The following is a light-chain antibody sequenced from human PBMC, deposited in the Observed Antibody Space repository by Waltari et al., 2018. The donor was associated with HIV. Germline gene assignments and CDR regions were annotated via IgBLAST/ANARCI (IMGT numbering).Light chain of an antibody. Sequence: QSALTQPPSASGSPGQSVTISCTGTRSDVGGYNYVSWYQQHPGKAPKLIIYEVTERPSGVPDRFSGAKFGSGTTAARTVSGLQAEDEADYYCSSYAGSDTLIFGGGTKLTVL. CDR1: RSDVGGYNY. CDR3: SSYAGSDTLI. J-gene: IGLJ2*01. V-gene: IGLV2-8*01. CDR2: EVT.